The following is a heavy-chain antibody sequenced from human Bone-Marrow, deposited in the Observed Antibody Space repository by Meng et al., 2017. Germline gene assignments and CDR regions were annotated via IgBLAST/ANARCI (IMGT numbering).Heavy chain of an antibody. V-gene: IGHV3-15*01. J-gene: IGHJ4*02. CDR3: SGHVDY. CDR2: MKSNVDGGTV. CDR1: GFTFSNAW. Sequence: GGSLRLSCAASGFTFSNAWMTWVRQAPGKGLEWIGRMKSNVDGGTVDYAAAVKGRFFISRDDSENTLYLKMNSRKTEDTADYYRSGHVDYWGQGTLVTVSS.